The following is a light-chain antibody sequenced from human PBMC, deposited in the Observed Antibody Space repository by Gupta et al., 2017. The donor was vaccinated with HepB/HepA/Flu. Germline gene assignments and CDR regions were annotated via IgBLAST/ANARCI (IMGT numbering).Light chain of an antibody. V-gene: IGLV10-54*04. CDR1: SNNVCNQG. J-gene: IGLJ2*01. Sequence: QAGLTQPPSVSTGLRQTATLTCTGHSNNVCNQGAAWLQQHQGHPPKLLHYKNNKRPSGISERFSASRSGNTASLTITGLQPEDEADYYCSAWDSSLSAQVFGGGTKLTVL. CDR3: SAWDSSLSAQV. CDR2: KNN.